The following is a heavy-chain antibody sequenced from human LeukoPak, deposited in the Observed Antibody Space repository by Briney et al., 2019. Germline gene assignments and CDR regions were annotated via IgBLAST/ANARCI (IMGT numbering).Heavy chain of an antibody. CDR1: GGSFSGYY. CDR2: INHSGST. Sequence: SETLSLTCAVYGGSFSGYYWSWIRQPPGKGLEWIGEINHSGSTNYNPSLKSRVTISVDTSKNQFSLKLSSVTAADTAVYYCARVEGYCSSTSCPLWAFDIWGQGTMVTVSS. CDR3: ARVEGYCSSTSCPLWAFDI. V-gene: IGHV4-34*01. D-gene: IGHD2-2*01. J-gene: IGHJ3*02.